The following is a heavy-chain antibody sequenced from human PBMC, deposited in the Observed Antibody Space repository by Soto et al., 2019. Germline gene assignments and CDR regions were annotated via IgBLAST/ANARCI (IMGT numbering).Heavy chain of an antibody. Sequence: PPETLSLTCTVSGDSISTNVWWSSVRQPRGKGLELIEGIYYSELPNYNPSLESRVTMSVDRSKSQFSLMLSSVAAADTAIYYCARDAALSGETHRFDYWGQGDLGTVPS. CDR1: GDSISTNVW. J-gene: IGHJ4*02. CDR3: ARDAALSGETHRFDY. CDR2: IYYSELP. D-gene: IGHD2-15*01. V-gene: IGHV4-4*03.